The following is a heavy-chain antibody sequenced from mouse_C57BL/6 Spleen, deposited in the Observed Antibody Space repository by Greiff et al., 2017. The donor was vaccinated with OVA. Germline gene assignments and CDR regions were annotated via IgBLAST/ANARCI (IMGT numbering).Heavy chain of an antibody. V-gene: IGHV2-9-1*01. CDR2: IWTGGGT. CDR1: GFSLTSYA. CDR3: ARNSYDYDYAMDY. D-gene: IGHD2-4*01. Sequence: VKLVESGPGLVAPSQSLSITCTVSGFSLTSYAISWVRQPPGKGLEWLGVIWTGGGTNYTLALESILSISKDNSKSQVFLKMNSLQTDDTARYYCARNSYDYDYAMDYWGQGTSVTVSS. J-gene: IGHJ4*01.